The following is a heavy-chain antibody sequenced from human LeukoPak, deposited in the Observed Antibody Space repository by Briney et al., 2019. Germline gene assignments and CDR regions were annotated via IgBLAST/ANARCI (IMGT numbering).Heavy chain of an antibody. CDR2: ISGSGAYT. CDR3: ARDFVIVETPGDDFDY. V-gene: IGHV3-23*01. CDR1: GFTFSSHA. D-gene: IGHD2/OR15-2a*01. Sequence: GGALRLSFAASGFTFSSHALSWVRPAPGKGLEGVSNISGSGAYTYYEDSVKGRFTISRDNARNTLYLQMTSLGAEDTAVYYCARDFVIVETPGDDFDYWGQGTLVTVSS. J-gene: IGHJ4*02.